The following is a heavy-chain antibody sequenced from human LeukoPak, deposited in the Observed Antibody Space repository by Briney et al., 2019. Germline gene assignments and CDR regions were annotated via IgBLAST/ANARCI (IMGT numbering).Heavy chain of an antibody. CDR1: GYTFTSYD. Sequence: GASVKVSCKASGYTFTSYDINWVRQATGQGLEWMGWISSYNGNTRYAQKLQGRVTMTTDTSTSTAYMELRSLRSDDTALYYCARDQEYSSGWPQADAFDIWGQGTMVTVSS. J-gene: IGHJ3*02. CDR2: ISSYNGNT. D-gene: IGHD6-19*01. CDR3: ARDQEYSSGWPQADAFDI. V-gene: IGHV1-18*01.